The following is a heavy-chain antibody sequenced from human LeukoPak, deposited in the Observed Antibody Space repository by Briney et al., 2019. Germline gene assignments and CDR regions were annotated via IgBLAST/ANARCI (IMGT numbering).Heavy chain of an antibody. CDR1: GYTFTSYY. J-gene: IGHJ4*02. Sequence: ASVKVSCKASGYTFTSYYMHWVRQAPGQGLEWMGIINPSGGSTSYAQKFQGRVTMTRDTSTSTVYMELSSLRSEDTAVYYCASLYCSGGSCNDDWGEETPVAVAS. D-gene: IGHD2-15*01. CDR2: INPSGGST. CDR3: ASLYCSGGSCNDD. V-gene: IGHV1-46*01.